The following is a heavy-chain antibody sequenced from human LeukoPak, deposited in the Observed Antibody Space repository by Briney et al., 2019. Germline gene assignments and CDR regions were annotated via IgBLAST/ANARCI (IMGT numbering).Heavy chain of an antibody. CDR2: FDPEDGET. V-gene: IGHV1-24*01. Sequence: ASVKVSCKVSGYTLTELSMHWVRRAPGKGLEWMGGFDPEDGETIYAQKFQGRVTMTEDTSTDTAYMELSSLRSEDTAVYYCATDQPGYSYGDGYFDYWGQGTLVTVSS. CDR3: ATDQPGYSYGDGYFDY. CDR1: GYTLTELS. J-gene: IGHJ4*02. D-gene: IGHD5-18*01.